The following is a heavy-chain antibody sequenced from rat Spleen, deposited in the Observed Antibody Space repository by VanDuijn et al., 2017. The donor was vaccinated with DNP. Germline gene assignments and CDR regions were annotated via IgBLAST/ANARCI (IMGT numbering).Heavy chain of an antibody. CDR1: GYSITSSYR. D-gene: IGHD4-3*01. J-gene: IGHJ3*01. V-gene: IGHV3-3*01. Sequence: EVQLQESGPGLVKPSQSLSLTCSVTGYSITSSYRWNWIRKFPGNKLEWMGYINSAGSTNYNPSLKSRISITRDTSKNQSILQLNSVTTGDTAKYFCARGGGGIWFAYWGQGTLVTVSS. CDR3: ARGGGGIWFAY. CDR2: INSAGST.